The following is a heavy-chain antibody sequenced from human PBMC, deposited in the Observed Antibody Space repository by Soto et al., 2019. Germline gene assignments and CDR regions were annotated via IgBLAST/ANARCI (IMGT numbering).Heavy chain of an antibody. CDR2: IYYSGNT. J-gene: IGHJ3*02. V-gene: IGHV4-30-4*01. D-gene: IGHD3-3*01. CDR3: ARAGDFWSALSGAFDI. Sequence: SETLSLTCSVSGGSISSGYYYWSWIRQPPGKGLEWIGNIYYSGNTYYNPSLKSRLIISIDTSKNQFSLKVGSVTAADTAVYYCARAGDFWSALSGAFDIWGQGTMVTVSS. CDR1: GGSISSGYYY.